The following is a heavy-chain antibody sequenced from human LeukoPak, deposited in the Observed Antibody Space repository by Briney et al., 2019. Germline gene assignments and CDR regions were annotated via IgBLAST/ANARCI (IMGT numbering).Heavy chain of an antibody. CDR1: GFTFSSYE. V-gene: IGHV3-48*03. J-gene: IGHJ4*02. D-gene: IGHD5-18*01. CDR3: AKAVVFHY. Sequence: PGGSLRLSCAASGFTFSSYEMNWVRQAPGKGLEGVSYISIIGSTIYYADSVKGRFTISRDNAKDPLHLQMNSLRAEDTAVYYCAKAVVFHYWGQGTLVTVSS. CDR2: ISIIGSTI.